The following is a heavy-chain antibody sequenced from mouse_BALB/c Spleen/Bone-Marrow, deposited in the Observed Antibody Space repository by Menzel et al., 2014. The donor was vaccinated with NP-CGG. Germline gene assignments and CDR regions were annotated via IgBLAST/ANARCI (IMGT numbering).Heavy chain of an antibody. CDR2: IYPGNRDT. Sequence: EVQLQQSGTVLARPGASVKMSCKASGYTFTSYWMHWVKQRPGQGLEWIGTIYPGNRDTSYNQKFKGKAKLTAVTSTSTAYVELSSLTNEDSAVYYCTRVITTGSAWFAYWGQGTLVTVS. CDR3: TRVITTGSAWFAY. V-gene: IGHV1-5*01. CDR1: GYTFTSYW. J-gene: IGHJ3*01. D-gene: IGHD2-4*01.